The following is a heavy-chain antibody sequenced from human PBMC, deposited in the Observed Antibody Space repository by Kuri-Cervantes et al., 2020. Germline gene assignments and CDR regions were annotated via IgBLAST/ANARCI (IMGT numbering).Heavy chain of an antibody. CDR2: INAGNGNT. D-gene: IGHD5-18*01. J-gene: IGHJ4*02. Sequence: ASVKVSCKASGGTFSSYAISWVRQAPGQGLEWMGWINAGNGNTKYSQKFQGRVTITRDTSASTAYMELSSLRSEDTAVYYCARESGYSHGLFDYWGQGTLVTVSS. CDR3: ARESGYSHGLFDY. V-gene: IGHV1-3*01. CDR1: GGTFSSYA.